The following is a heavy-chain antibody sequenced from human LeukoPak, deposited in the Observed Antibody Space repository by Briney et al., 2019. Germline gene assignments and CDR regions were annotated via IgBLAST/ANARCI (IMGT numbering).Heavy chain of an antibody. D-gene: IGHD7-27*01. J-gene: IGHJ5*02. V-gene: IGHV3-15*01. Sequence: ETLSLTCAVYGGSFSGYYWSWVRQAPGKGLEWIGRIKSKPDGGTIDYAAPVKGRFIISRDDSKDTLYLQMNSLKTEDTAVYYCTTGGDDNWFDPWGQGTLVTVSS. CDR3: TTGGDDNWFDP. CDR2: IKSKPDGGTI. CDR1: GGSFSGYY.